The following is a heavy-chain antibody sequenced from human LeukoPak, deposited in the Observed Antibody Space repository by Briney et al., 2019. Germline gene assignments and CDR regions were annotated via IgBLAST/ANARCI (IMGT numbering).Heavy chain of an antibody. V-gene: IGHV3-30*02. CDR1: GFTFSTYG. Sequence: GGSLRLSCAASGFTFSTYGMHWVRQSPGKGLEWVAFIRYDGSNIYYADSVKGRFTISRDNSKNTLYLQMNSLRAEDTALYYCAKDISPTVTKSNYFDYWGQGTLVTVSS. CDR3: AKDISPTVTKSNYFDY. D-gene: IGHD4-17*01. CDR2: IRYDGSNI. J-gene: IGHJ4*02.